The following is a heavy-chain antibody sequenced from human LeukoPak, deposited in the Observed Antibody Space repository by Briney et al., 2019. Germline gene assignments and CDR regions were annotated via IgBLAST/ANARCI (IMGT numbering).Heavy chain of an antibody. V-gene: IGHV1-2*06. CDR3: ARVEFVVPAAPFDY. CDR1: GYTFTGYY. CDR2: INPNSGGT. J-gene: IGHJ4*02. D-gene: IGHD2-2*01. Sequence: ASVKVSCKASGYTFTGYYMRWVRQAPGQGLEWMGRINPNSGGTNYAQKFQGRVTMTRDTSISTAYMELSRLRSDDTAVYYCARVEFVVPAAPFDYWGQGTLVTVSS.